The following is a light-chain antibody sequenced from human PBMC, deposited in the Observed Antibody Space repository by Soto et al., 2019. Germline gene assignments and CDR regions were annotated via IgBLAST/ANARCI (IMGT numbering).Light chain of an antibody. Sequence: AIRMTQSPSSLSASTGDRVTITCRASQGIRNDLDWFQQKPGKAPKLLIYAASNLQSGVPARFSGSGSGTDFTLTISSLQPEDFATYYCLQKYFYPFTFGPGTKVDIK. CDR3: LQKYFYPFT. J-gene: IGKJ3*01. CDR2: AAS. CDR1: QGIRND. V-gene: IGKV1-6*01.